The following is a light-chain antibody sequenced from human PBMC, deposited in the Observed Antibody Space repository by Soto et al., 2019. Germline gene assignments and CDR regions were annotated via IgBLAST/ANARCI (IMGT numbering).Light chain of an antibody. CDR2: GAS. CDR3: QQYGSSLIT. CDR1: QSVSSSY. J-gene: IGKJ5*01. V-gene: IGKV3-20*01. Sequence: ESVLTQSPGTLSLSPGERATLSCRASQSVSSSYLAWYQQKPGQAPRLLIYGASSRATGIPDRFSGSGSGTEFTLTISRLEPEGFAVHSCQQYGSSLITSGPGTRLEIK.